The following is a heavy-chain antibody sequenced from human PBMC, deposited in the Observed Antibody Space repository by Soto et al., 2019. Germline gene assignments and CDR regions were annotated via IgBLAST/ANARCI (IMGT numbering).Heavy chain of an antibody. Sequence: SETLSLTCAVYGGSFSGYYWSWIRQPPGKGLEWIGEINHSGSTNYNPSLKSRVTISVDTSKNQFSLKLSSVTAADTAVYYCARIKLWFGEHVPYYYYYGVDVWGQGTTVTVSS. V-gene: IGHV4-34*01. CDR3: ARIKLWFGEHVPYYYYYGVDV. CDR1: GGSFSGYY. D-gene: IGHD3-10*01. CDR2: INHSGST. J-gene: IGHJ6*02.